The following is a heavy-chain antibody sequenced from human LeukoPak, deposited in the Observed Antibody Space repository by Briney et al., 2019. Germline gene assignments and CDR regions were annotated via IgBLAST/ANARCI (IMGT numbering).Heavy chain of an antibody. V-gene: IGHV1-2*02. CDR1: GFTFTDYD. D-gene: IGHD3-9*01. J-gene: IGHJ4*02. CDR3: ARGDVDWGGYFDY. Sequence: ASVKVSCKASGFTFTDYDIHWVRQAPGQGLEWMGWINPNSGGTNYAQKFQGRVTMTRGTSISTAYVELNSLTSDDTAVYYCARGDVDWGGYFDYWGQGALVTVSS. CDR2: INPNSGGT.